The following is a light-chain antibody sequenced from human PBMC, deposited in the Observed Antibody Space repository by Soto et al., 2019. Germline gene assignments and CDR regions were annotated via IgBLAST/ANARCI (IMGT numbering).Light chain of an antibody. Sequence: EIVMTQSPATLSVSPGERATLSCRASQSISSNLAWYQQKPGQAPRLLLFGASTRATGVPARFGGSGSGTEFTLTVSSLRSEDSAVYYCEYYGSSITFGGGTKVDIK. CDR3: EYYGSSIT. CDR1: QSISSN. CDR2: GAS. J-gene: IGKJ4*01. V-gene: IGKV3-15*01.